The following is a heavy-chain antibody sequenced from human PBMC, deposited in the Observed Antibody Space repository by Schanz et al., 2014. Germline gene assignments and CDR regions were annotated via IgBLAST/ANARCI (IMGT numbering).Heavy chain of an antibody. D-gene: IGHD2-21*02. V-gene: IGHV1-2*02. CDR1: GYTFTGYY. Sequence: QVQLVQSGAEMKKPGASVKVSCKASGYTFTGYYMHWVRQAPGQGLEWMGWISAYNGNTNYAQKFQGRVTITRDTLASTAYMEVSSLRSEDTAVYYCARPSDSSWYMDVWGKGTTVTVSS. CDR3: ARPSDSSWYMDV. J-gene: IGHJ6*03. CDR2: ISAYNGNT.